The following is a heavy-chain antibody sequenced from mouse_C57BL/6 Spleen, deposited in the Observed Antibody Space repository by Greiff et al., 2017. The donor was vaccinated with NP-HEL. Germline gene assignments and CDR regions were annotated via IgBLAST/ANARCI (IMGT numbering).Heavy chain of an antibody. D-gene: IGHD1-1*01. J-gene: IGHJ1*03. CDR2: ISSGSSTI. CDR1: GFTFSDYG. V-gene: IGHV5-17*01. Sequence: EVKLVESGGGLVKPGGSLKLSCAASGFTFSDYGMHWVRQAPEKGLEWVAYISSGSSTIYYADTVKGRFTISRDNAKNTLFLQMTSLRSEVTAMYYCASTTTVVANPYWYFDVWGTGTTVTVSS. CDR3: ASTTTVVANPYWYFDV.